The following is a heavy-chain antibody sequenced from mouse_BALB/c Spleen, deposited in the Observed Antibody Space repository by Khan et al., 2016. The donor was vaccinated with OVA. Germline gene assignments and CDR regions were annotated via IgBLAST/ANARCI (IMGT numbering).Heavy chain of an antibody. Sequence: EVELVESGGGLVKPGGSLKLSCAASGFTFSDYYMYWVRQTPVKRLEWVATISDGGSYTYYPDSVKGRFTISRDNAKNNLYLQLSSLKSEDTAMYYGARAGYGRFAYWGQGTLVTVSA. V-gene: IGHV5-4*02. CDR1: GFTFSDYY. CDR3: ARAGYGRFAY. CDR2: ISDGGSYT. D-gene: IGHD2-1*01. J-gene: IGHJ3*01.